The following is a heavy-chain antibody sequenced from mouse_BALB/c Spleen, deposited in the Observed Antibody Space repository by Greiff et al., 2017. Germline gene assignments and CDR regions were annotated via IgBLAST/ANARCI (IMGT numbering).Heavy chain of an antibody. Sequence: EVKVVESGGGLVKPGGSLKLSCAASGFTFSDYYMYWVRQTPEKRLEWVATISDGGSYTYYPDSVKGRFTISRDNAKNNLYLQMSSLKSEDTAMYYCARGGSSLYYFDYWGQGTTLTVSS. CDR2: ISDGGSYT. D-gene: IGHD1-1*01. V-gene: IGHV5-4*02. J-gene: IGHJ2*01. CDR3: ARGGSSLYYFDY. CDR1: GFTFSDYY.